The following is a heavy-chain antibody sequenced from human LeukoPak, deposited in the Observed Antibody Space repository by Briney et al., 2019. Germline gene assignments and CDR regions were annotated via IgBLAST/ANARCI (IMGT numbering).Heavy chain of an antibody. CDR1: GYTFTSYD. Sequence: ASVNVSCKASGYTFTSYDINWVRQATGQGLEWMGWMNPNSGNTGYAQKFQGRVTITRNTSISTAYMELSSLRSEDTAVYYCARGGYARGWFDPWGQGTLVTVSS. J-gene: IGHJ5*02. CDR2: MNPNSGNT. V-gene: IGHV1-8*03. CDR3: ARGGYARGWFDP. D-gene: IGHD5-12*01.